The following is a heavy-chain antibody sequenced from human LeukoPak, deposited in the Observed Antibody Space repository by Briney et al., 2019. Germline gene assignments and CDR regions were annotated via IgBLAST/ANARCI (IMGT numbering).Heavy chain of an antibody. J-gene: IGHJ4*02. CDR3: ARREGRTQSFDY. CDR2: IYYSGST. Sequence: IGSIYYSGSTYYNPSLKSRVTISVDTSKNQFSLKLSSVTAADTAVYYCARREGRTQSFDYWGQGTLVTVSS. D-gene: IGHD1-14*01. V-gene: IGHV4-39*01.